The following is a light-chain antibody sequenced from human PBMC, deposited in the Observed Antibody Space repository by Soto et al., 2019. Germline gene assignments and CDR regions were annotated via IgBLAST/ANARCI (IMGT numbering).Light chain of an antibody. CDR3: QQRSNWPPLFT. Sequence: IVLTKSPATLSLSPGERATLSCRASQGVSSYLAWSQQKPGQAPRRLIYDASNRATGIPARFSGSGSETDFTLTISSLESEDFAVYYCQQRSNWPPLFTFGPVTKLDIK. J-gene: IGKJ3*01. CDR2: DAS. V-gene: IGKV3-11*01. CDR1: QGVSSY.